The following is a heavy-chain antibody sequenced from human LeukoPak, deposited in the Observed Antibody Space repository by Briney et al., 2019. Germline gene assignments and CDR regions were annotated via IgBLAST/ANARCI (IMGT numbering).Heavy chain of an antibody. CDR2: ISGSGAGT. CDR3: AKGDLGGGTFYFDY. V-gene: IGHV3-23*01. Sequence: GGSLRLSCAASGFTFSSYEMNWVRQAPGKGLEWVSAISGSGAGTYYADSVKGRFTISRDNSKNTLYLQMNSLRVEDTAVYYCAKGDLGGGTFYFDYWGQGTLVTVSS. J-gene: IGHJ4*02. D-gene: IGHD2-15*01. CDR1: GFTFSSYE.